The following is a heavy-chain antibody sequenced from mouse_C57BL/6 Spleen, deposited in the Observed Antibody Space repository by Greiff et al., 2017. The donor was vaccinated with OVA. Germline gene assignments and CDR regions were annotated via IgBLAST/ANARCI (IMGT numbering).Heavy chain of an antibody. J-gene: IGHJ2*01. D-gene: IGHD1-1*01. CDR2: IDPETGGT. CDR1: GYTFTDYE. V-gene: IGHV1-15*01. CDR3: TRDYYGSSYVGGY. Sequence: VKLVESGAELVRPGASVTLSCKASGYTFTDYEMHWVKQTPVHGLEWIGAIDPETGGTAYNQKFKGKAILTADKSSSTAYMELRSLTSEDSAVYYCTRDYYGSSYVGGYWGQGTTLTVSS.